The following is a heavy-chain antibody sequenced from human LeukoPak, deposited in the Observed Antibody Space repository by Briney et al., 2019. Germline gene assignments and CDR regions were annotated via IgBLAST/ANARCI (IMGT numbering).Heavy chain of an antibody. CDR1: GYSFTSYW. V-gene: IGHV5-51*01. CDR3: ASNHAHRSEWELANFDY. CDR2: IYPGDSDT. Sequence: GESLKISCKGSGYSFTSYWIGWVRQMSGKGLEWMGIIYPGDSDTRYSPSFQGQVTISADKSISTAYLQWSSLKASDTAMYYCASNHAHRSEWELANFDYWGQGTLVTVSS. J-gene: IGHJ4*02. D-gene: IGHD1-26*01.